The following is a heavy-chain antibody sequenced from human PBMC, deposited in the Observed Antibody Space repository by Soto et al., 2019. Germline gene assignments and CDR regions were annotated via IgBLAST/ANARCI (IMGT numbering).Heavy chain of an antibody. CDR3: ARDRKAIFGVAPPLYGMDV. D-gene: IGHD3-3*01. CDR2: IYYSGST. Sequence: QVQLQESGPGLVKPSQTLSLTCTVSGGSISSGGYYWSWIRQHPGKGLEWIGYIYYSGSTYYNPSLKSRVTISVDTSKNQFSLKLSSVTAADTAVYYCARDRKAIFGVAPPLYGMDVWGQGTTVTVSS. CDR1: GGSISSGGYY. V-gene: IGHV4-31*03. J-gene: IGHJ6*02.